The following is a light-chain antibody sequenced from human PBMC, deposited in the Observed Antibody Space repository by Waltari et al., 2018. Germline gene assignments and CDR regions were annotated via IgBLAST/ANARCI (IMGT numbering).Light chain of an antibody. CDR2: DVN. V-gene: IGLV2-14*03. Sequence: WFRHHPGKAPNLMNQDVNERPSGVSSRFSGSKSGNTASLTSSGLQAEDAAIYYCNSYTSGRTWVFGGGTRLTVL. CDR3: NSYTSGRTWV. J-gene: IGLJ3*02.